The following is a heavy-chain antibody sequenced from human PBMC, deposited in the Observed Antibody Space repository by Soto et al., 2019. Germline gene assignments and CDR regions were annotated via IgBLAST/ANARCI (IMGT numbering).Heavy chain of an antibody. CDR3: TTDLLSFWGGSYYGQSTNDAFDI. CDR1: GFTFSNAW. D-gene: IGHD1-26*01. J-gene: IGHJ3*02. Sequence: EVQLVESGGGLVKPGGSLRLSCAASGFTFSNAWMSWVRQAPGKGLEWVGRIKSKTDGGTTDYAAPVKGRFTISRDDSKYTLYLQMNSLKTEDTAVYYCTTDLLSFWGGSYYGQSTNDAFDIWGQGTMVTVSS. V-gene: IGHV3-15*01. CDR2: IKSKTDGGTT.